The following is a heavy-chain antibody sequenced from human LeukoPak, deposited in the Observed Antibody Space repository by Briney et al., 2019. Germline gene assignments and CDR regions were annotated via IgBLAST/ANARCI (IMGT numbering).Heavy chain of an antibody. CDR3: ARDRYRLAVAGIDY. CDR1: GFTFTSYA. Sequence: QAGGSLRLSCAASGFTFTSYAMNWVRQAPGKGLEWVAVISYDGSIKYYADSVKGRFTISRDNSKNTVYLQMNSLRAEDTAVYYCARDRYRLAVAGIDYWGQGTLVTVSS. V-gene: IGHV3-30-3*01. J-gene: IGHJ4*02. D-gene: IGHD6-19*01. CDR2: ISYDGSIK.